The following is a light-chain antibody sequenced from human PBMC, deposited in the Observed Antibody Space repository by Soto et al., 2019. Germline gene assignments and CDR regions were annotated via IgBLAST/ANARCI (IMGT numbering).Light chain of an antibody. CDR1: QSVSSN. CDR2: GAS. J-gene: IGKJ5*01. CDR3: QQYNNCPPT. Sequence: EIVMTQSPATLSVSPGERATLSCRASQSVSSNLAWYQQKPGQAPRLLIYGASTRATGIPARFSGIRSATDFTLTISSLQSEDFALYYCQQYNNCPPTFGQGTRLEMK. V-gene: IGKV3-15*01.